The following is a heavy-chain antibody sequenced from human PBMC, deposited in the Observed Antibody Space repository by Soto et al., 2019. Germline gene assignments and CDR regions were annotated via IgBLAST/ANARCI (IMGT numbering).Heavy chain of an antibody. J-gene: IGHJ3*02. CDR3: ARYCSGGSCYSPLRAFDI. CDR2: IYYSGST. CDR1: GGSISSGGYY. Sequence: SETLSLTCTVSGGSISSGGYYWSWIRQHPGKGLEWIGYIYYSGSTSYNPSLKSRVTISVDTSKNQFSLKLSSVTAADTAVYYCARYCSGGSCYSPLRAFDIWGQGTMVTVSS. V-gene: IGHV4-31*03. D-gene: IGHD2-15*01.